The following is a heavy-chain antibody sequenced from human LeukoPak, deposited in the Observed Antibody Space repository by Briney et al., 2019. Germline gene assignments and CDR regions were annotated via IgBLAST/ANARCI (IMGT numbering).Heavy chain of an antibody. CDR2: IYTSGST. V-gene: IGHV4-61*02. Sequence: SETLSLTCTVSGGSSSSGSYYWSWIRQPAGKGLEWIGRIYTSGSTNYNPSLKSRVTISVDTSKNQFSLKLSSVTAADTAVYYCAREVDRYQLLSGWFDPWGQGTLVTVSS. J-gene: IGHJ5*02. CDR1: GGSSSSGSYY. D-gene: IGHD2-2*01. CDR3: AREVDRYQLLSGWFDP.